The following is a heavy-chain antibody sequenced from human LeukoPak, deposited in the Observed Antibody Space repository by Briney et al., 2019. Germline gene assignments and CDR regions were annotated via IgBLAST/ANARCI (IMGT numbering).Heavy chain of an antibody. CDR1: GGSISSYY. CDR2: IYYSGTT. CDR3: ARHPFATPFDH. D-gene: IGHD2-15*01. Sequence: SETLSLTCTVSGGSISSYYWSWIRQPPGKGLEWIGYIYYSGTTNYNPSLKSRVTISVDTSASQVSLRLTSVTAADTAVYYCARHPFATPFDHWGRGILVTVSS. J-gene: IGHJ4*02. V-gene: IGHV4-59*08.